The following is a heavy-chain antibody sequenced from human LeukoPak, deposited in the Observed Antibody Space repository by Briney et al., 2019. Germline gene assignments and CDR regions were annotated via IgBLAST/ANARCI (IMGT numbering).Heavy chain of an antibody. CDR1: GYSFTSYW. J-gene: IGHJ4*02. Sequence: GESLKISCKGSGYSFTSYWIGWVRQMPGKGLEWMGIIYPGDSDTRYSPSFQGQVTISADKSISTAYLQWSSLKASDSAMYYCARILRVPAAMYYFDYWGQGTLVTVSS. D-gene: IGHD2-2*01. CDR3: ARILRVPAAMYYFDY. V-gene: IGHV5-51*01. CDR2: IYPGDSDT.